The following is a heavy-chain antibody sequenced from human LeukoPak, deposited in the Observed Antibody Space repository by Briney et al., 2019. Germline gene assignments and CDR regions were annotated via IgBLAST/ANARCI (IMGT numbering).Heavy chain of an antibody. CDR2: MNPNSGDT. CDR3: ARGLSSGWYSDY. CDR1: GYTFTSYD. Sequence: GASVKVSCKASGYTFTSYDINWVRQATGQGLEWMGWMNPNSGDTGYAQKFQGRVTMTRNNSIRTAYMELSSLRSEDTAVYYCARGLSSGWYSDYWGQGTLVTVSS. J-gene: IGHJ4*02. D-gene: IGHD6-19*01. V-gene: IGHV1-8*01.